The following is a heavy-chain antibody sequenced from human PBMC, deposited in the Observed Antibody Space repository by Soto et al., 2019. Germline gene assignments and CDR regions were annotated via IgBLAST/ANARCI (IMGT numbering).Heavy chain of an antibody. V-gene: IGHV3-30*03. J-gene: IGHJ4*02. CDR1: GFTFTSYG. D-gene: IGHD5-18*01. Sequence: QVHLVESGGGVVQPGRSLRLSCAASGFTFTSYGMHWVRQATGTRLEWVAVISYDGGLQHYADSVKGRFTISRDNSKNMVLLQMNSLRAEDTAVYYCVSDRGYGHASVPYSWGQGTLVSVSS. CDR2: ISYDGGLQ. CDR3: VSDRGYGHASVPYS.